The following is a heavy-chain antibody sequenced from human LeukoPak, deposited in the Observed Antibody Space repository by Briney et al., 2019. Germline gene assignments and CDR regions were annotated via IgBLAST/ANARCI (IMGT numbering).Heavy chain of an antibody. J-gene: IGHJ4*02. CDR3: ARGGRYCSSTSCYFYFDY. V-gene: IGHV4-34*01. CDR2: INHSGST. Sequence: KPSETLSLTCAVYGGSFSGYYWSWIRQPPGKGLEWIGEINHSGSTNYNPSLKSRVTISVDTSKNQFSLKLSSVTAADMAVYYCARGGRYCSSTSCYFYFDYWGQGTLVTVSS. CDR1: GGSFSGYY. D-gene: IGHD2-2*01.